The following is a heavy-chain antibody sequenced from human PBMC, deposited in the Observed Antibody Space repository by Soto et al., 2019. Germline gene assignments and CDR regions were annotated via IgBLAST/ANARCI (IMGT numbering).Heavy chain of an antibody. D-gene: IGHD6-19*01. CDR1: GGSVSSGSYY. V-gene: IGHV4-61*01. J-gene: IGHJ6*01. CDR2: IYYSGST. Sequence: QVQLQESGPGLVKPSETLSLTCTVSGGSVSSGSYYWSWIRQPPGKGLEWIGYIYYSGSTNYNPSLMSRFTISVATSKNQFSLKLSSLTAAETAVYYCARGIEGWYQCRYYYYMDVWGQGTTVTVSS. CDR3: ARGIEGWYQCRYYYYMDV.